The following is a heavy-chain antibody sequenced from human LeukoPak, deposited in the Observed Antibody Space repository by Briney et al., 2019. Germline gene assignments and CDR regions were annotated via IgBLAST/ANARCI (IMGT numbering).Heavy chain of an antibody. J-gene: IGHJ4*02. Sequence: SETLSLTCGVPGYSISSGYFWGWIRQPPGKGLEWIGSIYHSGSTYYNPSLRSRVTISVDTSKNHFSLKLRAVTAADTAVYYCARIREGQTASFDYWAQGTLVTVSS. CDR2: IYHSGST. CDR1: GYSISSGYF. V-gene: IGHV4-38-2*01. D-gene: IGHD2-21*02. CDR3: ARIREGQTASFDY.